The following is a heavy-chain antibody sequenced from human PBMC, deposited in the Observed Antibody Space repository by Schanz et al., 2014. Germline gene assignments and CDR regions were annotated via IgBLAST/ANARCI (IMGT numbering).Heavy chain of an antibody. CDR1: GYTFTSYG. D-gene: IGHD3-3*01. CDR2: ISAYNGNA. V-gene: IGHV1-18*01. CDR3: ARDRRFFDRDDLYYFDS. Sequence: QVQLVQSGAEVKKPGASVKVSCKASGYTFTSYGISWVRQAPGQGLEWMGWISAYNGNAKYPQKLQGRVTMPTDTSTSTAYMELRSLRSDDTAVYYCARDRRFFDRDDLYYFDSWGQGTLVTVSS. J-gene: IGHJ4*02.